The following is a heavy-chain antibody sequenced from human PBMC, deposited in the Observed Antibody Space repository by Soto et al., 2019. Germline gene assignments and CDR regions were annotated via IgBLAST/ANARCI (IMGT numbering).Heavy chain of an antibody. CDR3: ARGDVVVVAATQFYYYYGMDV. V-gene: IGHV1-69*13. CDR1: GGTFSSYA. Sequence: SVKVSCKASGGTFSSYATSWVRQAPGQGLEWMGGIIPIFGTANYAQKFQGRVTITADESTSTAYMELSSLRSEDTAVYYCARGDVVVVAATQFYYYYGMDVWGQGTTVTVSS. J-gene: IGHJ6*02. D-gene: IGHD2-15*01. CDR2: IIPIFGTA.